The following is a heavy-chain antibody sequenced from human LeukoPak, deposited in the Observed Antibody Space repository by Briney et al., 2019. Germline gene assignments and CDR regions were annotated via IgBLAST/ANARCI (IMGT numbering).Heavy chain of an antibody. V-gene: IGHV5-51*01. D-gene: IGHD1-7*01. CDR2: IFPGDSDT. J-gene: IGHJ4*02. CDR1: GYSFTSYW. Sequence: GESLKISFKGFGYSFTSYWVGWVRPMAGKGREWMGIIFPGDSDTRYSPSFHGQVTISADKSISTAYLQWSSLKASDTAMYYCAREVTGTPDFWGQGTLVSVSS. CDR3: AREVTGTPDF.